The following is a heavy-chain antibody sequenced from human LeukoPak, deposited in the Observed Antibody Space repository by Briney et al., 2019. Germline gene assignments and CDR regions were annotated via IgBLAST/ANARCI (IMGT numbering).Heavy chain of an antibody. Sequence: PGGSLRLSCAASGFTFSGYAMNWVRQAPGKGLEWVSSISSSSSYIYYADSVKGRFTISRDNAKNSLYLQMNSLRAEDTAVYYCARDPLKRAFDIWGQGTMVTVSS. CDR2: ISSSSSYI. CDR3: ARDPLKRAFDI. CDR1: GFTFSGYA. V-gene: IGHV3-21*01. J-gene: IGHJ3*02.